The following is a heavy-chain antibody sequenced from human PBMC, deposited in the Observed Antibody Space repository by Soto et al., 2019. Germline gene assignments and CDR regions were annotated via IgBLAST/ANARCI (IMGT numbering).Heavy chain of an antibody. CDR2: ISGSGGST. CDR1: GFIFSNYA. CDR3: AKDLGVIPSFRFDY. Sequence: PGGSLRLSCAASGFIFSNYAMNWFRQAPGKGLAWVAVISGSGGSTDYADSVEGRFTISRDNSRNTMYLEMSGLRVEDTAVYYCAKDLGVIPSFRFDYWGQGARVTVSS. J-gene: IGHJ4*02. D-gene: IGHD3-16*01. V-gene: IGHV3-23*01.